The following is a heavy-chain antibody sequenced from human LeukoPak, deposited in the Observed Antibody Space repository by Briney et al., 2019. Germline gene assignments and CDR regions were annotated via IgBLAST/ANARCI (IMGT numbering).Heavy chain of an antibody. J-gene: IGHJ4*02. V-gene: IGHV3-23*01. Sequence: PGGSLRLSCAASGFTFSSYAMSWVRQASGKGLEWVSAISGSGGGTYYADSVKGRFTISRDNSKNTLYLQMNSLRAEDTAVYYCAKVGDYYDSSGYYLSQAFFDYWGQGTLVTVSS. CDR1: GFTFSSYA. D-gene: IGHD3-22*01. CDR3: AKVGDYYDSSGYYLSQAFFDY. CDR2: ISGSGGGT.